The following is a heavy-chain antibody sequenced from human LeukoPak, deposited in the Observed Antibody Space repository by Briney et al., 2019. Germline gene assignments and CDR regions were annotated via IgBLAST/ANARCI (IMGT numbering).Heavy chain of an antibody. CDR1: GGTFSSNA. CDR2: IIPIFGTA. V-gene: IGHV1-69*13. CDR3: AREGAPGIAVARY. Sequence: WASVKVSCKASGGTFSSNAISWVRQAPGQGLEWMGGIIPIFGTANYAQKFQGRVTITADESTSTAHMELSSLRSEDTAVYYCAREGAPGIAVARYWGQGTLVTVSS. D-gene: IGHD6-19*01. J-gene: IGHJ4*02.